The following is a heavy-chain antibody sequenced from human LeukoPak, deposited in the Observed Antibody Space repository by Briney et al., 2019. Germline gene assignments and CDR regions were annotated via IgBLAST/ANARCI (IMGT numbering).Heavy chain of an antibody. CDR3: SSQPHYYDSRDYLDY. D-gene: IGHD3-22*01. J-gene: IGHJ4*02. V-gene: IGHV3-49*04. CDR1: GFNFSEHA. CDR2: IRNQEYDGTT. Sequence: GGSLRLSCTTSGFNFSEHALSWVRRAPGKGLEWVGFIRNQEYDGTTEYAASVKGRFFMSRDDSKSVAFLQMNSLKIEDTAIYYCSSQPHYYDSRDYLDYWGQGTLVTVSS.